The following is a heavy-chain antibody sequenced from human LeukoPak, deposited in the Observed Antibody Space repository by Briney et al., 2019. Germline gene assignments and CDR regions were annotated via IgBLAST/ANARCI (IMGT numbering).Heavy chain of an antibody. J-gene: IGHJ5*02. V-gene: IGHV3-15*01. CDR1: GFTFSNAW. CDR3: TTVRFDWNYVWFDP. Sequence: PGGSLRLSCAASGFTFSNAWMSWVRQAPGKGLECVGRIKSKTDGGTTEHAAPVKGRFTISRDDSKNMLYLQMNSLKTEDTAVYYCTTVRFDWNYVWFDPWGQGTLVTVSS. CDR2: IKSKTDGGTT. D-gene: IGHD1-7*01.